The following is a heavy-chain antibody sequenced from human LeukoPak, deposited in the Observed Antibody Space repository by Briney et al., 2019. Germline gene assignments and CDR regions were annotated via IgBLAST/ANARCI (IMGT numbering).Heavy chain of an antibody. D-gene: IGHD6-19*01. CDR1: GFTFSSYW. J-gene: IGHJ4*02. CDR2: IKRDGSEK. CDR3: VRDDGAVKPC. Sequence: GGSLRLSCAASGFTFSSYWMSWVRQAPGKGLEWVANIKRDGSEKYYVDSVKGRFTISRDNAKNSLFLQMNSLRVEDTAVYYCVRDDGAVKPCWGQGTLVTVSS. V-gene: IGHV3-7*01.